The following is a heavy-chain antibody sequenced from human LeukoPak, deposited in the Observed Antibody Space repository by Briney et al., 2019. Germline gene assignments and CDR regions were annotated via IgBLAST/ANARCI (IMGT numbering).Heavy chain of an antibody. V-gene: IGHV1-2*06. CDR2: INPNSGGT. Sequence: GASVKVSCKASGYTFTGYYMNWVRQAPGQGLEWMGRINPNSGGTNYAQKFQGRVTMTRDTSIGTAYMELSRLRSDDTAVYYCAREKVRQSGMDVWGQGTTVTVSS. D-gene: IGHD2-2*01. CDR1: GYTFTGYY. J-gene: IGHJ6*02. CDR3: AREKVRQSGMDV.